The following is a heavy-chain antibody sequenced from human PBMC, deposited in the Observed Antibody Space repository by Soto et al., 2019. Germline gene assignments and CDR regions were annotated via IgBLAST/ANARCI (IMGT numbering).Heavy chain of an antibody. CDR3: ERDRKYYDFSSGYSADAFDI. J-gene: IGHJ3*02. CDR2: IYYSGST. D-gene: IGHD3-3*01. CDR1: GGSISSHY. V-gene: IGHV4-59*11. Sequence: QVQLQESGPGLVKPSETLSLTCTVSGGSISSHYWSWIRQTPGKGLERIGYIYYSGSTNYNPSLRCRVTISVYTSMNPCSLKQSSVTAADTAVYYCERDRKYYDFSSGYSADAFDIWGQGTMGMVSS.